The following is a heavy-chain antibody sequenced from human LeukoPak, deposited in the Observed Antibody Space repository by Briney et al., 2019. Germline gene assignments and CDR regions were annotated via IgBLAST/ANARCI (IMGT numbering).Heavy chain of an antibody. CDR1: GGSISSYY. J-gene: IGHJ4*02. CDR2: IYYSGRT. D-gene: IGHD3-10*01. V-gene: IGHV4-59*01. CDR3: ARGGGSGSYYRYFDY. Sequence: PSETLSLTCTVSGGSISSYYWSWIRQPPGKGLEWIGYIYYSGRTNYNPSLKSRVTISVATSKNQFSLKLSSVTAADTAVYYCARGGGSGSYYRYFDYWGQGTLVTVSS.